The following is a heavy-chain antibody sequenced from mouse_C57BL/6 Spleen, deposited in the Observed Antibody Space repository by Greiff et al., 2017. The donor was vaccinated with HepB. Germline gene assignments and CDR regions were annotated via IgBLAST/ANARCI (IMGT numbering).Heavy chain of an antibody. CDR3: ARVGGYGGFAY. CDR1: GFTFSSYA. J-gene: IGHJ3*01. CDR2: ISDGGSYT. V-gene: IGHV5-4*01. D-gene: IGHD2-2*01. Sequence: EVHLVESGGGLVKPGGSLKLSCAASGFTFSSYAMSWVRQTPEKRLEWVATISDGGSYTYYPDNVKGRFTISRDNAKNNLYLQMSHLKSEDTAMYYCARVGGYGGFAYWGQGTLVTVSA.